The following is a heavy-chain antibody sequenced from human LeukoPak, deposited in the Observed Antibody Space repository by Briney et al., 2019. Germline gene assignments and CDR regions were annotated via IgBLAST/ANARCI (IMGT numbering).Heavy chain of an antibody. CDR2: INPNSGGT. CDR3: ARVGYYYDSSGYYRTTDGPFDP. CDR1: GYTFTGYY. Sequence: ASVKVSCKASGYTFTGYYMHWVRQAPGQGLEWMGWINPNSGGTKYAQKFQGRVTMTRDTSITTAYMELSRLRSEDTAVYYCARVGYYYDSSGYYRTTDGPFDPWGQGTLVTVSS. D-gene: IGHD3-22*01. J-gene: IGHJ5*02. V-gene: IGHV1-2*02.